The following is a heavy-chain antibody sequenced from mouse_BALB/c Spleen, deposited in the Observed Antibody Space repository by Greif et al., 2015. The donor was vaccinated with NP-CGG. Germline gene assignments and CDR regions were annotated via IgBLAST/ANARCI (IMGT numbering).Heavy chain of an antibody. CDR2: INPYNDGT. CDR3: AREEKQFITTALYAMDY. J-gene: IGHJ4*01. CDR1: GYTFTSYV. Sequence: VQLKESGPELVKPGASVKMSCKASGYTFTSYVMHWVKQKPGQGLEWIGYINPYNDGTKYNEKFKGKATLTSDKSSSAAYMELSSLTSEDSAVYYCAREEKQFITTALYAMDYWGQGTSVTVSS. V-gene: IGHV1-14*01. D-gene: IGHD1-2*01.